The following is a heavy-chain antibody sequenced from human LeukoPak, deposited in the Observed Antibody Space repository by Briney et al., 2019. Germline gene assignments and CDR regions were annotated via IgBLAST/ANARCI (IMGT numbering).Heavy chain of an antibody. CDR3: ARENYDILTGFDY. CDR2: ISYDGSNK. V-gene: IGHV3-30-3*01. J-gene: IGHJ4*02. D-gene: IGHD3-9*01. CDR1: GFTFSSYA. Sequence: GRSLRLSCAASGFTFSSYAMHWVRQAPGKGLEWVAVISYDGSNKYYADSVKGRFTISRDNSKNTLYLQMNSLRAEDTAVCYCARENYDILTGFDYWGQGTLVTVSS.